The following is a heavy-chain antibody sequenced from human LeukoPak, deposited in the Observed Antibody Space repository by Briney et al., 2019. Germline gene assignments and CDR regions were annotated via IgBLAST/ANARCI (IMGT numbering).Heavy chain of an antibody. Sequence: GGSLRLSCAASGFTFSRYAMSWVRQAPGKGLEWVSTISGSGDSTYYADSVKGRFTISRDNSKNTLYLQMNSLRAEDTAVYYCAKGQIAARPTPFDYWGQGTLVTVSS. D-gene: IGHD6-6*01. CDR2: ISGSGDST. J-gene: IGHJ4*02. CDR1: GFTFSRYA. V-gene: IGHV3-23*01. CDR3: AKGQIAARPTPFDY.